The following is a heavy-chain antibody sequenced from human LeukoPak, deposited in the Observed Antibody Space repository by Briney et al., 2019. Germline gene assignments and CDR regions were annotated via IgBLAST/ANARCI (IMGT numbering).Heavy chain of an antibody. CDR3: ARHGQERAMVNPLYYFDY. J-gene: IGHJ4*02. V-gene: IGHV4-59*08. D-gene: IGHD5-18*01. CDR2: ISHSGST. Sequence: PSETLSLTCTVSGGSISSYYWSWIRQPPGKGVEWIGYISHSGSTIYNPSLKSRVTISVDTSKNQFSLKLTSVTAADAAVYYCARHGQERAMVNPLYYFDYWGQGTLVTVSS. CDR1: GGSISSYY.